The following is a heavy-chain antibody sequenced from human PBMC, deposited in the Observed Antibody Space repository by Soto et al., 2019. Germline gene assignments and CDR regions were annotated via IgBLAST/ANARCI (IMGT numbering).Heavy chain of an antibody. D-gene: IGHD2-21*01. V-gene: IGHV4-59*08. J-gene: IGHJ4*02. CDR3: MRSNNSGGY. Sequence: PSETLSLTCTVTGGSISGYYCSWIRQPPGKGLEFIGFMYYSGNTIYNPSLKSRVTMSVDTSKNQFSLRLSSVTAADTAIYYCMRSNNSGGYWGQGILVTVSS. CDR1: GGSISGYY. CDR2: MYYSGNT.